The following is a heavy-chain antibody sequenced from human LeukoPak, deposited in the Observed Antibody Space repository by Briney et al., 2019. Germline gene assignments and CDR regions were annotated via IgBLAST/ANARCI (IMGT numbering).Heavy chain of an antibody. CDR3: ARHRGPSLHSSGYFDY. D-gene: IGHD3-22*01. J-gene: IGHJ4*02. V-gene: IGHV3-30-3*01. CDR1: RFAFSNFW. Sequence: GGSLRLSCAASRFAFSNFWMSWVRQAPGKGLEWVAVMSHDGTNKYYADSVKGRFTISRDNSKNTLYLQMDSLRTEDTAVYYCARHRGPSLHSSGYFDYWGQGTLVTVSS. CDR2: MSHDGTNK.